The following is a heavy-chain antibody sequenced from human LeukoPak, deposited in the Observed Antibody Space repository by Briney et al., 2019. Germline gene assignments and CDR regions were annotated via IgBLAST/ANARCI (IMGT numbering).Heavy chain of an antibody. Sequence: GGSLRLSCAASGFTFSYYTMHWVRQAPGKGLEWVSGIRESGAGTIYADSVQGRFTISRDNSKNTMYLQMNSLRVDDTALYFCAKGRIAPDDWGQGTLVTVSS. CDR2: IRESGAGT. V-gene: IGHV3-23*01. CDR3: AKGRIAPDD. CDR1: GFTFSYYT. J-gene: IGHJ4*02. D-gene: IGHD2-21*01.